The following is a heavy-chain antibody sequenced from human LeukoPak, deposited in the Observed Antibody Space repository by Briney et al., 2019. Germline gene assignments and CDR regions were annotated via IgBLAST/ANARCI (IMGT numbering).Heavy chain of an antibody. CDR1: GFTFSSYS. CDR2: ISSSSSYI. J-gene: IGHJ4*02. Sequence: GGSLRLSCAASGFTFSSYSMNWVRQAPGKGLEWVSSISSSSSYIYYADSVKGRFTISRDNAKNSLYLQMNSLRAEDTAVYYCARDLSPYYYDSSGYYYFDYWGQGTLVTVSS. CDR3: ARDLSPYYYDSSGYYYFDY. V-gene: IGHV3-21*01. D-gene: IGHD3-22*01.